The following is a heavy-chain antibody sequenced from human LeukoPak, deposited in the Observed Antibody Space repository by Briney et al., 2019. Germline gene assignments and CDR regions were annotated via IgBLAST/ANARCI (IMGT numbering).Heavy chain of an antibody. V-gene: IGHV3-21*01. Sequence: GGSLRLSCAASGFTFSSYSMNWVRQAPGKGLEWVSSISSSSSSYIYYADSVKGRFTISRDNAKNSLYLQMNSLRVEDTAVYYCAREGTPYSSDYWGQGTLITVSS. D-gene: IGHD6-13*01. CDR1: GFTFSSYS. J-gene: IGHJ4*02. CDR3: AREGTPYSSDY. CDR2: ISSSSSSYI.